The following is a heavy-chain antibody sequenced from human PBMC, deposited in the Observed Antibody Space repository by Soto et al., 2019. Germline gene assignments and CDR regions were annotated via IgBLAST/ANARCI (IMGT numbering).Heavy chain of an antibody. J-gene: IGHJ5*02. Sequence: PGESLKISCKGSGYSFTSYWINWVRQMPGKGLEWMGRIDPSDSYTNYSPSFRGHVTVSADKSISTAYLQWSSLKASDTAMYYCARRHSSSSAFDPWGQGTLVTVSS. V-gene: IGHV5-10-1*01. D-gene: IGHD6-13*01. CDR1: GYSFTSYW. CDR2: IDPSDSYT. CDR3: ARRHSSSSAFDP.